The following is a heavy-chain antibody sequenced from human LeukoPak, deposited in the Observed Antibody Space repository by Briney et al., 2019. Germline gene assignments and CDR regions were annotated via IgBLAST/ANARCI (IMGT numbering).Heavy chain of an antibody. V-gene: IGHV4-59*01. CDR1: GGSISSYY. CDR2: IYYSGST. CDR3: AGNDYSNDRGDY. J-gene: IGHJ4*02. Sequence: PSETLSLTRTVSGGSISSYYWSWIRQPPGKGLEWIGYIYYSGSTNYNPSLKSRVTISVDTSKNQFSLKLSSVTAADTAVYYCAGNDYSNDRGDYWGQGTLVTVSS. D-gene: IGHD4-11*01.